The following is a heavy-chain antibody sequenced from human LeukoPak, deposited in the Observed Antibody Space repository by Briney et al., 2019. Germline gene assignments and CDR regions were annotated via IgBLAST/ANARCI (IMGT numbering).Heavy chain of an antibody. CDR1: GFTVSSNY. Sequence: GGSLRLSCAASGFTVSSNYLSWVRQAQGKGLEWVSVINSGGSTYYADSVKGRFTISRDISKNTLYLQMNSLRAEDTAVYYCAKDGGYYDSSGYYYSSYFDYWGQGTLVTVSS. CDR2: INSGGST. J-gene: IGHJ4*02. CDR3: AKDGGYYDSSGYYYSSYFDY. D-gene: IGHD3-22*01. V-gene: IGHV3-53*01.